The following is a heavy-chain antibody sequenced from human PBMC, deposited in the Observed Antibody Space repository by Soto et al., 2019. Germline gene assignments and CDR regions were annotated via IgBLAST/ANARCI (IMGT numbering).Heavy chain of an antibody. CDR2: IIPIFGTA. J-gene: IGHJ6*02. CDR3: AGELAVAASGYYGMDV. D-gene: IGHD6-19*01. CDR1: GGTFSSYA. V-gene: IGHV1-69*13. Sequence: SVKVSCKASGGTFSSYAISWVRQAPGQGLEWMGGIIPIFGTANYAQKFQGRVTITADESTSTAYMELSSLRSEDTAVYYCAGELAVAASGYYGMDVWGQGPTVTVSS.